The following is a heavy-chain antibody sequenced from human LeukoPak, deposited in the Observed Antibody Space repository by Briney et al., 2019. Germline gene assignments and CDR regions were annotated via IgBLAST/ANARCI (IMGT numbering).Heavy chain of an antibody. Sequence: SETLSLTCAVSGGSISSSASYWGWIRQPPGKGLEWIGRIFYSGSTYYNPSLKSRVTISVHTSNIQFSLRLSSVTAADTAMYYCARHGSTYYFDYWGQGTLVTVSS. V-gene: IGHV4-39*01. CDR2: IFYSGST. CDR3: ARHGSTYYFDY. D-gene: IGHD2-2*03. CDR1: GGSISSSASY. J-gene: IGHJ4*02.